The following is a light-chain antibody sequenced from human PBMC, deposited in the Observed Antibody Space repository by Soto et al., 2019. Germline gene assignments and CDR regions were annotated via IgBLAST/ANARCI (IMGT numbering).Light chain of an antibody. CDR2: DAS. Sequence: DIQMTQSPSTVSASVGDAVTITCRASQSISTWLAWYQQKPGKAPNLLIYDASTLESGGPSGFSGSGSGTEFTLTISSLQPDDSATYYCQKYNSYPSTFGQGTKLEIK. CDR3: QKYNSYPST. J-gene: IGKJ2*01. V-gene: IGKV1-5*01. CDR1: QSISTW.